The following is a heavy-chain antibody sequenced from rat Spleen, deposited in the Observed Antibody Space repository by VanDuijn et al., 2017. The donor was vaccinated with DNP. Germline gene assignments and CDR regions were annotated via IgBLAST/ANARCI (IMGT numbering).Heavy chain of an antibody. V-gene: IGHV5-46*01. CDR2: ISNSGGSN. CDR1: GFVFSDFP. D-gene: IGHD1-2*01. Sequence: EVQLVESGGGFVQPGRSMKLSCTASGFVFSDFPMAWVRQAPAKGLEWVATISNSGGSNYFRDSVKGRFTISRDNAKSTQYLQMNSLRSEDTATYYCTRGWYFSSYIPGWFAYWGQGTLVTVSS. J-gene: IGHJ3*01. CDR3: TRGWYFSSYIPGWFAY.